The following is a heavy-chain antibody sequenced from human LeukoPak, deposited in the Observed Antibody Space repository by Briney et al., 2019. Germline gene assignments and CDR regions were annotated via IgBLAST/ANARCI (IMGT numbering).Heavy chain of an antibody. CDR2: ISYDGSNK. CDR3: AKSAAMVRGVIKEYYFDY. D-gene: IGHD3-10*01. CDR1: GFTFSSYA. J-gene: IGHJ4*02. V-gene: IGHV3-30-3*02. Sequence: PGGSLRLSCAASGFTFSSYAMHWVRQAPGKGLEWVAVISYDGSNKYYADSVKGRFTISRDNSKNTLYLQMNSLRAEGTAVYYCAKSAAMVRGVIKEYYFDYWGQGTLVTVSS.